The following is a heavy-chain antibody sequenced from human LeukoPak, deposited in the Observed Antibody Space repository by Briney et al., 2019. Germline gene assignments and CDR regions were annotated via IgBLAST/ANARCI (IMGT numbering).Heavy chain of an antibody. V-gene: IGHV3-48*01. CDR2: ISSSGSKK. Sequence: GVSLRLSCAASGFSFRDYSMNWVRQAPGKGLEWISYISSSGSKKVYADSVKGRFTISRDNFRNSLFLQMNRLRVEDTAVYYCASREWGQGTQVTVSS. CDR3: ASRE. J-gene: IGHJ4*02. CDR1: GFSFRDYS.